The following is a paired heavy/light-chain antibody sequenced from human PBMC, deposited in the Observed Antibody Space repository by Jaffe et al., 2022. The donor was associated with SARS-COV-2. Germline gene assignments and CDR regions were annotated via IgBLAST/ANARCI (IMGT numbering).Heavy chain of an antibody. D-gene: IGHD5-18*01. Sequence: QVQLVESGGGVVQPGRSLRLSCVASGFSFSSFGMHWVRQAPGKGLEWVAVIWYDGSNQYYTDSVKGRFTISRDNSKDTLYLQMSSLRAEDTAVYYCAREATALLSYSTSPFDYCGQGTLVTVSS. CDR3: AREATALLSYSTSPFDY. CDR1: GFSFSSFG. J-gene: IGHJ4*02. V-gene: IGHV3-33*01. CDR2: IWYDGSNQ.
Light chain of an antibody. CDR2: GAS. CDR3: QQYNNWPPKYT. J-gene: IGKJ2*01. V-gene: IGKV3-15*01. CDR1: QSVSSN. Sequence: EIVMTQSPATLSVSPGERATLSCRASQSVSSNLAWYQQRPGQAPRLLIYGASTRATGIPARFSGSGSGTEFTLTISSLQSEDFALYYCQQYNNWPPKYTFGQGTKLEIK.